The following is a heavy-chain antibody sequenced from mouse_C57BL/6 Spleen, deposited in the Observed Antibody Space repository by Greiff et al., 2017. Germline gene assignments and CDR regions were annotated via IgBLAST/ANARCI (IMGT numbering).Heavy chain of an antibody. Sequence: QVQLQQPGAELVKPGASVQMSCKASGYTFPSSWITWVKPRPGQGLAWIGDIYPGSGSTNYNEKFKSKATLTVATSASPAYMQLSSLTSEDSAVYCCARGGVTHYAMDYWGQGTSVTVSS. D-gene: IGHD2-2*01. CDR1: GYTFPSSW. CDR2: IYPGSGST. J-gene: IGHJ4*01. CDR3: ARGGVTHYAMDY. V-gene: IGHV1-55*01.